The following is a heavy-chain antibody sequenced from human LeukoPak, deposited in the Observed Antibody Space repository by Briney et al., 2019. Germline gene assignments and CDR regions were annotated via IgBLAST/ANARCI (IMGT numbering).Heavy chain of an antibody. D-gene: IGHD1-26*01. Sequence: SETLSLTCTVSGGSISTYYWSWIRQPAGKGLEWIGRIHTSGSTLYDPSLKSRVTMSVDTSKNQFSLKLSSVTAADTAMYYCARGPTMEATYFENWGQGILVSVSS. CDR3: ARGPTMEATYFEN. V-gene: IGHV4-4*07. J-gene: IGHJ4*02. CDR1: GGSISTYY. CDR2: IHTSGST.